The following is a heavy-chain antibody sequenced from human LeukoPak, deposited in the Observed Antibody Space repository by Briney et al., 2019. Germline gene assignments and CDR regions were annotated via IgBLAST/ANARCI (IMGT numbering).Heavy chain of an antibody. Sequence: GGSLRLSCAASGFIFSSYGMSWVRQAPGKGLEWVSSIGDTGAFSYYSDSVKGRFTISRDNSNNTVYLQMNSLRAEDTAVYYCARAYSSSWYVYWYFDLWGRGTLVTVSS. D-gene: IGHD6-13*01. CDR3: ARAYSSSWYVYWYFDL. V-gene: IGHV3-23*01. J-gene: IGHJ2*01. CDR2: IGDTGAFS. CDR1: GFIFSSYG.